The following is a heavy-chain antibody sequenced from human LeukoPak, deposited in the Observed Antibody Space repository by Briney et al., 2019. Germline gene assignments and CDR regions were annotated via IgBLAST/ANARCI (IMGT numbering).Heavy chain of an antibody. CDR3: AKVGLFGVTTVYNGFDP. Sequence: GGSLRLSCAASGFTFSSYAMTWVRQAPGKGLEWVSGISGSGGSTHYADSVKGRFTISRDNSKNTLYMQMRNLKSEDTAVYYCAKVGLFGVTTVYNGFDPWGQGTLVTVSS. CDR1: GFTFSSYA. D-gene: IGHD4-11*01. V-gene: IGHV3-23*01. CDR2: ISGSGGST. J-gene: IGHJ5*02.